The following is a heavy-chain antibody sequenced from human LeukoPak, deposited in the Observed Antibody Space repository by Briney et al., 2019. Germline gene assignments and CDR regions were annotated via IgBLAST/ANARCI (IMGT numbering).Heavy chain of an antibody. CDR2: ISAYNGNT. Sequence: GASVKVSCKASGYTFTSYGISWVRQAPGQGLEWMGWISAYNGNTNYAQKLQGRVTMTTDTSTSTAYMELRSLRSDDTAVYYCARDRGSYYLDAFDIWGQGTMVTVSS. CDR3: ARDRGSYYLDAFDI. J-gene: IGHJ3*02. V-gene: IGHV1-18*01. CDR1: GYTFTSYG. D-gene: IGHD1-26*01.